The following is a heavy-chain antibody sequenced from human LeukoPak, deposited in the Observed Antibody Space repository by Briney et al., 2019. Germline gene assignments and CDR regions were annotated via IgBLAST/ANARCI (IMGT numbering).Heavy chain of an antibody. D-gene: IGHD6-13*01. CDR3: ARDRDSSSWGNHAFEI. CDR2: ISAYNGNT. CDR1: GYTFTSYG. J-gene: IGHJ3*02. V-gene: IGHV1-18*01. Sequence: ASVKVSCKASGYTFTSYGISWVRQAPGQGLEWMGWISAYNGNTNYAQKLQGRVTMTTDTSTSTAYMELRSLRSDDTAVYYCARDRDSSSWGNHAFEIWGQGTMVTVSS.